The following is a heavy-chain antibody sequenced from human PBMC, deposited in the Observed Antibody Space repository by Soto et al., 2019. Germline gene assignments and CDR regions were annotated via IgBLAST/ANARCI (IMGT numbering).Heavy chain of an antibody. CDR2: MNPNSGNT. CDR1: GYTFTSYD. D-gene: IGHD5-12*01. Sequence: ASVKVSCKASGYTFTSYDINWVRQATGQGLEWMGWMNPNSGNTGYAQKFQGRVTMTRNTSISTAYMELSSMRSEDTAVYYCARGGYSGYDYLGMDVWGQGTTVTVSS. J-gene: IGHJ6*02. CDR3: ARGGYSGYDYLGMDV. V-gene: IGHV1-8*01.